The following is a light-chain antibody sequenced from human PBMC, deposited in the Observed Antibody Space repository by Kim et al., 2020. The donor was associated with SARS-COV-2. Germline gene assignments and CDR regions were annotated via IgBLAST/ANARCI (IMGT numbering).Light chain of an antibody. CDR1: QSISSY. CDR3: QQSFTTPPT. CDR2: NTF. J-gene: IGKJ4*01. V-gene: IGKV1-39*01. Sequence: DIEMTQSPSSLSASIGDRVTITCRASQSISSYLNWYHHKPGKAPKLLIFNTFSLQSGVPSRFSGGRSGTDFTLTISYLQPEDFATYYCQQSFTTPPTFGGGTKVDIK.